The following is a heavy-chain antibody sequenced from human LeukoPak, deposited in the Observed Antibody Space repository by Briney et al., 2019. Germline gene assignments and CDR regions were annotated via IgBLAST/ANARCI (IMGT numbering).Heavy chain of an antibody. J-gene: IGHJ5*02. D-gene: IGHD1-26*01. V-gene: IGHV1-18*01. CDR2: IGTYDGDT. CDR3: ARDYEGATRRDLFDP. Sequence: APVKVSCKASGYTFTNYGISWVRQAPGQGLESMGWIGTYDGDTNFAQRVEGRVTLTIDTSTNTAYMELRSLRSDDTAMYYCARDYEGATRRDLFDPWGQGTLVTVSS. CDR1: GYTFTNYG.